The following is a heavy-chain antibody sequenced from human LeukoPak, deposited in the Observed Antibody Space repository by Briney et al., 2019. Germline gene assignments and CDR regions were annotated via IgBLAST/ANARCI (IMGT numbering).Heavy chain of an antibody. CDR2: IYYSGST. CDR3: ARGGRTVASNWFDP. CDR1: GGSINSYY. V-gene: IGHV4-59*01. Sequence: SETLSLTCTVSGGSINSYYWTWIRQPPGKGLEWIGYIYYSGSTNYNPSLKSRVTMSVDTSKDQLSLKLNSVTAADTAVYYCARGGRTVASNWFDPWGQGTLVTVSS. J-gene: IGHJ5*02. D-gene: IGHD6-19*01.